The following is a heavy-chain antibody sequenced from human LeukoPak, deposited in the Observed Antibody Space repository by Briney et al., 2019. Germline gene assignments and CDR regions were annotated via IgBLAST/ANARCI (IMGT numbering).Heavy chain of an antibody. D-gene: IGHD6-13*01. CDR3: AREGRDSISWYWDY. V-gene: IGHV1-3*01. CDR2: INAGNGNT. CDR1: GYTFTSYA. J-gene: IGHJ4*02. Sequence: VASVKVSCKVSGYTFTSYAMHWVRQAPGQRLEWMGYINAGNGNTKYSQKFQGRVIITRDTSASTAYMELSSLRSEDTAVYYCAREGRDSISWYWDYWGQGTLVTVSS.